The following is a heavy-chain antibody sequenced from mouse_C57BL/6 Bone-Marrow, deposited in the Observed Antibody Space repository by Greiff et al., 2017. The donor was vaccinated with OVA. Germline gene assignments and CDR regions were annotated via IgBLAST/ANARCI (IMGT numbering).Heavy chain of an antibody. Sequence: EVQLQQSGPVLVKPGASVKMSCKASGYTFTDYYMNWVKQSHGKSLEWIGVINPYNGGTSYNQKFKGKATLTVDKSSSTAYMELNSLTSEDSAVYYCARALYYYGSSYVGYWGQGTTLTVSS. CDR3: ARALYYYGSSYVGY. D-gene: IGHD1-1*01. CDR1: GYTFTDYY. J-gene: IGHJ2*01. CDR2: INPYNGGT. V-gene: IGHV1-19*01.